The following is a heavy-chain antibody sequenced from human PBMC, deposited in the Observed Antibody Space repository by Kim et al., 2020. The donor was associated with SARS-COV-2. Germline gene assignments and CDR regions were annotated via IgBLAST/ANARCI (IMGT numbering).Heavy chain of an antibody. CDR1: GFTFSNYG. Sequence: GGSLRLSCAASGFTFSNYGMHWVRQAPGKGLEWVAVIWYDGSNKYYADSVKGRFTISRDNSKNTLYLQMNSLRVEDTAVYYCAKAPADGDYYYWGQGTLVTVSS. V-gene: IGHV3-33*06. CDR3: AKAPADGDYYY. CDR2: IWYDGSNK. D-gene: IGHD4-17*01. J-gene: IGHJ4*02.